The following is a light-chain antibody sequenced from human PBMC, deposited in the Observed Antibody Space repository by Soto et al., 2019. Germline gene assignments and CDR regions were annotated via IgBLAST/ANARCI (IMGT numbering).Light chain of an antibody. CDR2: GAS. J-gene: IGKJ3*01. CDR1: QGVSNY. CDR3: QKHNSAPHT. Sequence: DIQMTQSPSSLSASVGDRVTITCRASQGVSNYLAWYQQKPGKVPKLLMYGASTLQSGVPSRFSGSGSATDFTLIISSLQPENVATYYCQKHNSAPHTFGPGTKVDIK. V-gene: IGKV1-27*01.